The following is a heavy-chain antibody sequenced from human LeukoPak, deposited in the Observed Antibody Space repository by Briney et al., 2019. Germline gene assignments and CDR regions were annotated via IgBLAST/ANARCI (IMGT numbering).Heavy chain of an antibody. CDR2: INHSGST. J-gene: IGHJ5*02. V-gene: IGHV4-34*01. Sequence: SETLSLTCAVYGGSFSGYYWSWIRQPPGKGLEWIGEINHSGSTSYNPSLKSRVTISVDTSKNQFSLKLSSVTAADTAVYYCARGNDYGDYGWFDPWGQGTLVTVSS. D-gene: IGHD4-17*01. CDR3: ARGNDYGDYGWFDP. CDR1: GGSFSGYY.